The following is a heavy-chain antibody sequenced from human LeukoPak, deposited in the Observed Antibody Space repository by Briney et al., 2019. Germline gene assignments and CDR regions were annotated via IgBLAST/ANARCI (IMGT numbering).Heavy chain of an antibody. D-gene: IGHD6-13*01. CDR3: ARDLGSGIAEPFDH. Sequence: ASVKVSCKASGYTFTSYDINWVRQATGQGLEWMGWMNPNSGDTGYAQKFQGRVTMTRNTSISTAYMELSSLRSEDTAVYYCARDLGSGIAEPFDHWGQGTLVTVSS. J-gene: IGHJ4*02. V-gene: IGHV1-8*01. CDR1: GYTFTSYD. CDR2: MNPNSGDT.